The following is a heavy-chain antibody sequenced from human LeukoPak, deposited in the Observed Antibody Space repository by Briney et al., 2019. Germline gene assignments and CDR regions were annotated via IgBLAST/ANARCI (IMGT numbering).Heavy chain of an antibody. D-gene: IGHD3-22*01. CDR1: GFTSSSYA. CDR2: ISGSGGST. Sequence: PGGSLRLSCAASGFTSSSYAMSWVRQAPGKGLEWVSAISGSGGSTYYADSVKGRFTISRDNSKNTLYLQMNSLRAEDTAVYYCAKVAYYYDSSGYYEYYFDYWGQGTLVTVSS. V-gene: IGHV3-23*01. CDR3: AKVAYYYDSSGYYEYYFDY. J-gene: IGHJ4*02.